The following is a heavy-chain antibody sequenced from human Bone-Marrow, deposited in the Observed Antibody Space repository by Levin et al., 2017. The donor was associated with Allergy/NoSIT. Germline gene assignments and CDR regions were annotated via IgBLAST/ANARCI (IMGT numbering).Heavy chain of an antibody. CDR2: ISSDGTIR. CDR1: GFTFSSHW. J-gene: IGHJ4*02. D-gene: IGHD7-27*01. Sequence: GGSLRLSCAASGFTFSSHWMHWVRQVPGEGLVWVSRISSDGTIRGYADSVMGRFTISRDNVKNTVSLEMNSLRVDDTAVYYCARNNWGIDYWGRGTLVTVSS. V-gene: IGHV3-74*01. CDR3: ARNNWGIDY.